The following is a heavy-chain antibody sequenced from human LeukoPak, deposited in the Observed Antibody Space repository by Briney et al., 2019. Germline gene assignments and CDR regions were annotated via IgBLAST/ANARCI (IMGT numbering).Heavy chain of an antibody. CDR3: ARGGGGSYYGVSYFDY. V-gene: IGHV3-7*01. Sequence: PGGSLRLSCAASGFTFSSYWMSWVRQAPGKGLEWVANIKQDGSEKYYVDSVKGRFTISRDNAKNSLYLQMNSLRAEDTAVYYCARGGGGSYYGVSYFDYWGQGTLVTVSS. CDR1: GFTFSSYW. CDR2: IKQDGSEK. D-gene: IGHD1-26*01. J-gene: IGHJ4*02.